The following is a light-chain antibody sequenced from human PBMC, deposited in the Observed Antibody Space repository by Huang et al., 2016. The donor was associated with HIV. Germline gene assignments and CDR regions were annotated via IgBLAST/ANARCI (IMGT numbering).Light chain of an antibody. CDR1: QNINRY. V-gene: IGKV1-39*01. CDR3: QQSAVTPRT. J-gene: IGKJ2*01. Sequence: DIQITQSPSSLSASVGDRVIITCRASQNINRYLNWYQQQPGKAHKLLISGASKLQSGVPSSFSGSGSGTHFTLAISSLSPEDSATYYCQQSAVTPRTFGQGTKLEI. CDR2: GAS.